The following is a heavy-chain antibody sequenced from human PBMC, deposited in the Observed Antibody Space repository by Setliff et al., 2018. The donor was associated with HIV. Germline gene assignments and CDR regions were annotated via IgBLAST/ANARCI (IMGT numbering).Heavy chain of an antibody. CDR2: IKKDGSEI. V-gene: IGHV3-7*01. CDR3: ANLWEMGA. CDR1: GFTFSNYW. Sequence: PGGSLRLSCAASGFTFSNYWMDWVRQVPGKGLGWVATIKKDGSEIYYVDSVKGRFTISRDSARTSVYLEMRSLRVEDTAVYLCANLWEMGAWGQGTLVTVSS. J-gene: IGHJ5*02. D-gene: IGHD1-26*01.